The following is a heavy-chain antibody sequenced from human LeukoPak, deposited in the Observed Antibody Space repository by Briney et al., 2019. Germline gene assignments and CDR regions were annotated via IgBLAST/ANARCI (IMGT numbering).Heavy chain of an antibody. D-gene: IGHD1-7*01. J-gene: IGHJ6*03. CDR1: GYTFTSYG. Sequence: ASVKVSCKASGYTFTSYGISWVRQAPGQGLEWMGWISAYNGNTNYAQKLQGRVTMTTDTSTSTAYMELRSLRSDDTAVYYCATQGRWNYAGYYYMDVWGKGTTVTVSS. CDR2: ISAYNGNT. CDR3: ATQGRWNYAGYYYMDV. V-gene: IGHV1-18*01.